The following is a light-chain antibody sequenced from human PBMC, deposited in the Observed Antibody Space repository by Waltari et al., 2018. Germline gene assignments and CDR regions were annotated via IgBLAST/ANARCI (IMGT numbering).Light chain of an antibody. CDR3: CSYAGSRTWV. V-gene: IGLV2-23*02. CDR2: DVS. J-gene: IGLJ3*02. Sequence: QSALTQPASVSGSPGQSISISCIGTSSDFGTFNPVHRYLQYPVPAPKPLIYDVSQRPSGVSNRFSGSKSGNTASLTISGLQAEDEAIYYCCSYAGSRTWVFGGGAKLTVL. CDR1: SSDFGTFNP.